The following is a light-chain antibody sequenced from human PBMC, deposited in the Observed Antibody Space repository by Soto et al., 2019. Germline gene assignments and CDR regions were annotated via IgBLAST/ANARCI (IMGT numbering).Light chain of an antibody. J-gene: IGKJ1*01. CDR1: QRISTY. CDR3: QQSYSTPWA. CDR2: AAS. V-gene: IGKV1-39*01. Sequence: DIQMTQSPSSLSASVGDRVTITCRASQRISTYLNWYQHKPGKAPKLLIYAASSLQSGVPSRFSGSGVGTDFTLTISSLQPEDFAAYYCQQSYSTPWAFGQATKVEIK.